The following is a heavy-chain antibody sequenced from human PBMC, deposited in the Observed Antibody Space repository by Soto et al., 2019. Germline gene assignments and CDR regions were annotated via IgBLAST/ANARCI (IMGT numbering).Heavy chain of an antibody. Sequence: PSETLSLTCTVSGGSISSSSYYWGWIRQPPGKGLEWIGSIYYSGSTYYNPSLKSRVTISVDTSKNQFSLKLSSVTAADTAVYYCAKDDYGDDGFDYWGQGTLVTVSS. V-gene: IGHV4-39*01. CDR1: GGSISSSSYY. J-gene: IGHJ4*02. D-gene: IGHD4-17*01. CDR3: AKDDYGDDGFDY. CDR2: IYYSGST.